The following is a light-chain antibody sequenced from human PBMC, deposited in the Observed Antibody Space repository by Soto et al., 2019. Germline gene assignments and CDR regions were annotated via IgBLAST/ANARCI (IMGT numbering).Light chain of an antibody. J-gene: IGKJ1*01. Sequence: DIQMTQSPSSVSASVGDRVSITCRASQDIGDWLAWYQQKPGKAPKLLVYAASTLHSGVPSRFSGSRSGTDFTLTISSLQPEDVATYYCQKYNSAPQTFGQGTKVDIK. CDR3: QKYNSAPQT. V-gene: IGKV1-27*01. CDR2: AAS. CDR1: QDIGDW.